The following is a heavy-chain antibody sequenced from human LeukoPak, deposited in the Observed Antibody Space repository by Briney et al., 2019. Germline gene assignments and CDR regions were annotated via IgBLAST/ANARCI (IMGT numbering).Heavy chain of an antibody. D-gene: IGHD2-21*02. J-gene: IGHJ3*02. V-gene: IGHV3-23*01. CDR1: GFTFSSYA. CDR2: IGGSGGST. CDR3: AKGGGYCGGDCYELGAFDI. Sequence: PGGSLRLSCAASGFTFSSYAMSWVRQAPGKGLEWVSAIGGSGGSTYYEDSVKGRFTISRDNSKNTLYLQMNSLRAEDTAVYYCAKGGGYCGGDCYELGAFDIWGQGTMVTVSS.